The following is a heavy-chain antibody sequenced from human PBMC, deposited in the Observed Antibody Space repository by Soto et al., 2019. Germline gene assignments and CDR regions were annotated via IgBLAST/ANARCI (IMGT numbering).Heavy chain of an antibody. CDR3: ARGRGYSYGLDP. CDR2: ISYSGTT. D-gene: IGHD5-18*01. Sequence: SETLSLTCTVSGGSISSYYWSWIRQPPGKGLEWIGFISYSGTTSYSPSLKSRVAISLDTSKNQFSLSLSSVTAADTAVYYCARGRGYSYGLDPWGQGTLVTVSS. J-gene: IGHJ5*02. CDR1: GGSISSYY. V-gene: IGHV4-59*08.